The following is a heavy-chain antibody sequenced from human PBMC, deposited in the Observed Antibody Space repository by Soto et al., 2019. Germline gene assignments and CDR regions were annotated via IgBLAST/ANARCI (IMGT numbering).Heavy chain of an antibody. CDR3: ARDSYGSVPGGNWFDP. CDR1: GYTFTGYY. J-gene: IGHJ5*02. V-gene: IGHV1-2*04. CDR2: INPNSGGT. Sequence: ASVKVSCKASGYTFTGYYMHWVRQAPGQGLEWMGWINPNSGGTNYAQKFQGWVTMTRDTSISTAYMELSRLRSDDTVVYYCARDSYGSVPGGNWFDPWGQGTLVTVSS. D-gene: IGHD3-10*01.